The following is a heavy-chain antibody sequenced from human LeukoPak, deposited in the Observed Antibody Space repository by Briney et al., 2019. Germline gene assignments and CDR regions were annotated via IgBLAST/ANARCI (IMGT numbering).Heavy chain of an antibody. V-gene: IGHV3-23*01. Sequence: GGSLRLSCAASAFTFSSYAMSWVRQAPGKGLEWVSVIGSSGGSTYYADSVKGRFTICRDNSKNTLYLQMNSLRAEDTAVYYCARRGYCSSTSCSYPDYWGQGTLVTVSS. D-gene: IGHD2-2*01. J-gene: IGHJ4*02. CDR2: IGSSGGST. CDR1: AFTFSSYA. CDR3: ARRGYCSSTSCSYPDY.